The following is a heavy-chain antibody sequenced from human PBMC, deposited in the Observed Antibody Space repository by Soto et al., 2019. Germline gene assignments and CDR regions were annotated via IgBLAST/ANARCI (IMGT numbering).Heavy chain of an antibody. Sequence: EVQLVESGGGLVQFGGSLRLSCAASGFTFSSYWMHWVRHVPGKGLVWVSRIKGDGTNTGYADSVKGRFTISRDNVKNTLDKQMNSLRAEDTAVYYCARGLSGYYGFDYWGQGTLVTVSS. CDR1: GFTFSSYW. V-gene: IGHV3-74*01. D-gene: IGHD5-12*01. J-gene: IGHJ4*02. CDR3: ARGLSGYYGFDY. CDR2: IKGDGTNT.